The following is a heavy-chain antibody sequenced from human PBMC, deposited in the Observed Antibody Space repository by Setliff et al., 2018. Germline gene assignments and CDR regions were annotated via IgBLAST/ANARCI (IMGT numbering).Heavy chain of an antibody. J-gene: IGHJ4*02. CDR3: ARRDFGSDYPLRI. Sequence: PGESLKISCQGSGYNFNTAWIGWVRQKPGKGLEWMGVIYPDDSDSRYSPSFEGHVTLSVDKSIGTASLQWASLKISDSAMYYCARRDFGSDYPLRIWGQGTLVTVSS. CDR1: GYNFNTAW. V-gene: IGHV5-51*01. CDR2: IYPDDSDS. D-gene: IGHD4-17*01.